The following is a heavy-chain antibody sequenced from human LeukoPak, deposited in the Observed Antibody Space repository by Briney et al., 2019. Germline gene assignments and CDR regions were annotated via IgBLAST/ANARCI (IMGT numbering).Heavy chain of an antibody. D-gene: IGHD6-13*01. V-gene: IGHV3-21*01. CDR3: ASYSSSWKQDVFDI. J-gene: IGHJ3*02. CDR1: RFTFSNYS. Sequence: NPGGSLRLSCAASRFTFSNYSMNWVRQAPGKGLEWVSSISSSSSYIYYADSVKGRFTISRDNAKNSLYLQMNSLRAEDTAVYYCASYSSSWKQDVFDIWGQGTMVTVSS. CDR2: ISSSSSYI.